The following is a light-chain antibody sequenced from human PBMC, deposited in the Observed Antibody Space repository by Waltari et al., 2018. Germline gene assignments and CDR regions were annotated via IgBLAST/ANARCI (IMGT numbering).Light chain of an antibody. CDR2: LGS. J-gene: IGKJ2*01. V-gene: IGKV2-28*01. Sequence: DIVMTQSPLSLHVTTGEPASISCRSSKSLLHTNAYNYLDWYLQKPGQSPQLLIYLGSNRASGVPDRFSGSGSGTDFTLKISRVEAEDVGIYYCMQSLQTPYTFGQGTKLEIK. CDR3: MQSLQTPYT. CDR1: KSLLHTNAYNY.